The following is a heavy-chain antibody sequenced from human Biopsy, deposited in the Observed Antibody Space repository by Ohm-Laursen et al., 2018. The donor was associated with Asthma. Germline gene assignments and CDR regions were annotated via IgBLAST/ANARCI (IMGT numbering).Heavy chain of an antibody. CDR2: ISYTGSA. Sequence: GTLSLTCTVSGGSMSSSSYYCGWIRQPPGKGPEWMGSISYTGSAYHNQSLKIRVTISVDTSKNPFSLKLSSVTAADTAVYCCARHWDWGSFFDYWGQGTPVTVSS. CDR1: GGSMSSSSYY. D-gene: IGHD7-27*01. V-gene: IGHV4-39*01. CDR3: ARHWDWGSFFDY. J-gene: IGHJ4*02.